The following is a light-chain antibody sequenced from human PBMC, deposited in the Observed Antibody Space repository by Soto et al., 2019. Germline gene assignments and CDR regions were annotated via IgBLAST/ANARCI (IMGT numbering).Light chain of an antibody. CDR2: GNS. V-gene: IGLV1-40*01. CDR1: SSNIGAGYD. Sequence: QSVLTQPPSVSGAPGQRVTISCTGSSSNIGAGYDVHWYQQLPGTAPKLLIYGNSNRPSGVPDRFSGSMSGTSASLAITGLQAVAEADYYSQPYDSSLSGYVFGTGTKLTVL. CDR3: QPYDSSLSGYV. J-gene: IGLJ1*01.